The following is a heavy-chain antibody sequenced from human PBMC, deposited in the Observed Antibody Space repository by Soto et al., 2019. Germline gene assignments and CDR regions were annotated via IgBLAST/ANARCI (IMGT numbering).Heavy chain of an antibody. CDR2: VYYSDSI. Sequence: SETLSLTCTVAGGSISSGDYHWSWIRQPPGKGLEWIGYVYYSDSINYNPSLESRVIISVDTSKNQLSLRLSSVTAADTAVYYCARAYYDTAGYSLDPWGQGALVTVSS. V-gene: IGHV4-61*08. CDR1: GGSISSGDYH. CDR3: ARAYYDTAGYSLDP. D-gene: IGHD3-22*01. J-gene: IGHJ5*02.